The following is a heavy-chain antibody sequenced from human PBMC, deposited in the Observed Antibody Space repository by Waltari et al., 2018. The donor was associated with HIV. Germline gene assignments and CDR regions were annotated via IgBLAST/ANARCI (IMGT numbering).Heavy chain of an antibody. CDR3: VKERGPFNGFDI. Sequence: VNLMEWGGGVVQPGGSLKLSFAGSGCPLRAYGMHWVRQAPGKGLEWVAVIWSDGYNKCYADSVRGRFTFSRDNSKYTLSLQMNSLRAEDTALYYCVKERGPFNGFDIWGQGTMVTVSS. J-gene: IGHJ3*02. CDR1: GCPLRAYG. V-gene: IGHV3-33*06. CDR2: IWSDGYNK. D-gene: IGHD3-16*01.